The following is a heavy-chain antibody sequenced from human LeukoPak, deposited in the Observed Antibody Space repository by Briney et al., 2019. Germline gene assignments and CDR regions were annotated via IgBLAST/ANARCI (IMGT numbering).Heavy chain of an antibody. V-gene: IGHV3-53*01. J-gene: IGHJ3*02. CDR2: IYSGGST. CDR3: ASKRGGYYDILTGYCRGGASDI. Sequence: GGSLRLSCAASGFTVSSNYMSWVRQAPGKGLEWVSVIYSGGSTYYADSVKGRFTISRDNSKNTLYLQMNSLRAEDTAVYYCASKRGGYYDILTGYCRGGASDIWGQGTMVTVSS. D-gene: IGHD3-9*01. CDR1: GFTVSSNY.